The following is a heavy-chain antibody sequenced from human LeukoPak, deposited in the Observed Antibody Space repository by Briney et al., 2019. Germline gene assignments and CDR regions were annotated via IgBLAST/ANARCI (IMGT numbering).Heavy chain of an antibody. CDR3: ATSWDY. V-gene: IGHV3-7*01. CDR1: GMIFSKYW. J-gene: IGHJ4*02. Sequence: GGSLRLSCEASGMIFSKYWMSWVRQAPGKGLEWVANIKQDGSEKYYLDSVKGRFTISRDNAKNSLYLHMNSLRADDTAVYYCATSWDYWGQGTLVIVSS. CDR2: IKQDGSEK.